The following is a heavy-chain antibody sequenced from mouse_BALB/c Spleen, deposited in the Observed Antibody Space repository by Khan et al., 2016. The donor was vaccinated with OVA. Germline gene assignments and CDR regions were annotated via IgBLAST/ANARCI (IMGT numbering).Heavy chain of an antibody. J-gene: IGHJ4*01. CDR3: AKSTPDYYTMDY. CDR2: IWGDGST. CDR1: GFSLTSYG. D-gene: IGHD2-1*01. V-gene: IGHV2-3*01. Sequence: VQLQESGPGLVAPSQSLSLTCTVSGFSLTSYGVNWVRQPPGKGLAWLGVIWGDGSTNYHSTLKSRLIISKDNSTRKVFLTLISLQTDDTATYYCAKSTPDYYTMDYWGQGTSVTVSS.